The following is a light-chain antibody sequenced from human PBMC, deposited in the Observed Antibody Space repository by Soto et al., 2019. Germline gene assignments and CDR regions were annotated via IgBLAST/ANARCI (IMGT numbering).Light chain of an antibody. J-gene: IGKJ5*01. Sequence: EVVLTQSPGTLSLSPGERATLSCRACQSISTNYLAWYQQKPGQAPKLLIYAASSRLTGIPDRFSGSGSGTDFTLTISRLEPEDFALYYCQQYGRTFGQGTRLDIK. V-gene: IGKV3-20*01. CDR3: QQYGRT. CDR2: AAS. CDR1: QSISTNY.